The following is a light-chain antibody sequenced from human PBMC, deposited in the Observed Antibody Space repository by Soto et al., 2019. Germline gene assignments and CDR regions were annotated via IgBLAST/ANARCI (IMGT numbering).Light chain of an antibody. V-gene: IGKV3-20*01. J-gene: IGKJ1*01. Sequence: EIVLTQSPGTLSLSPGERASLSCRASQNVNSNYLAWYQQKPGQAPRLLIYDASSRATGIPDRFGGSGSGTDFTLTISRLEPEDFAVYYCQQYNTWPPVTFGQGTKVEI. CDR3: QQYNTWPPVT. CDR2: DAS. CDR1: QNVNSNY.